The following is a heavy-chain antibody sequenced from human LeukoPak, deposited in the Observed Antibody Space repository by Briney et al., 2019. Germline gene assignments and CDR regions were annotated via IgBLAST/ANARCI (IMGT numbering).Heavy chain of an antibody. D-gene: IGHD6-19*01. CDR2: ISAYNGNT. CDR1: GYTFTSYG. J-gene: IGHJ4*02. CDR3: ARYRSGGPFGRLMMGDY. V-gene: IGHV1-18*01. Sequence: ASVKVSCKASGYTFTSYGISWVRQAPGQGLEWMGWISAYNGNTNYAQKLQGRVTMTTDTSTSTAYMELRSLRSDDTAVYYCARYRSGGPFGRLMMGDYWGQGPLVTVSS.